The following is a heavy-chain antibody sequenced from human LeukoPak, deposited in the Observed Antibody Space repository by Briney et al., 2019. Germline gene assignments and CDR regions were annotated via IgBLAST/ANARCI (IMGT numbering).Heavy chain of an antibody. J-gene: IGHJ6*02. CDR2: ISYDGRNK. CDR1: GFTFSSYG. CDR3: AKADQLPDLAYYYYYGMDV. V-gene: IGHV3-30*18. D-gene: IGHD2-2*01. Sequence: PGRSLRLSCAASGFTFSSYGMHWVRQAPGKGLEWVAVISYDGRNKYYADSVKGRFTISRDNSKNTLYLQMNSLRAEDTAVYYCAKADQLPDLAYYYYYGMDVWGQGTTVTVSS.